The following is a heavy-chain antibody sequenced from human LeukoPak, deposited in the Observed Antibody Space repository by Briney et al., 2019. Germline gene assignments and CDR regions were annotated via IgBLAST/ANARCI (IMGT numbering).Heavy chain of an antibody. J-gene: IGHJ4*02. CDR3: ASQGGVVTTWEY. Sequence: TGGSLRLSCAASGFTYCRYEMIWVRQSPGKGLKWVSYISGSGGSTYYGESVKGRFTISRDNAKYSLYLQMNSLRAENTVVNYGASQGGVVTTWEYWGQGTLVSVSS. CDR1: GFTYCRYE. D-gene: IGHD3-22*01. CDR2: ISGSGGST. V-gene: IGHV3-48*03.